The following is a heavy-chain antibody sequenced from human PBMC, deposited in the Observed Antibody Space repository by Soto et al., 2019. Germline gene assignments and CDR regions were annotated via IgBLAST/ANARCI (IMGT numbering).Heavy chain of an antibody. Sequence: QVQLVQSGAEVKNPGASVKVSCKTSGYTFTKYGVGWVQQAPGQGLEWMGWISGSSGNANYAEKVQGRITLTTDTSTSTAYRELRSLRSDDTAVYYCAREMAGLGGEYDYWGQGTLVTVSS. CDR3: AREMAGLGGEYDY. V-gene: IGHV1-18*01. D-gene: IGHD3-16*01. J-gene: IGHJ4*02. CDR2: ISGSSGNA. CDR1: GYTFTKYG.